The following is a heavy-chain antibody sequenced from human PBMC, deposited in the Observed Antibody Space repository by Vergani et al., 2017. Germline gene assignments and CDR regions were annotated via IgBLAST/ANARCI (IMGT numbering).Heavy chain of an antibody. D-gene: IGHD2-2*01. Sequence: QLLESGGGLIQPGGSLRLSCAASGFTFNSYALTWVRQAPGKGLEWVSGINNNGGNTDYADSVKGRFTLSRDNSKNTLYLQMTDRRAEDTATYYCAKVCGSTSCPYGGGAFDVWGHGTMVTVSS. J-gene: IGHJ3*01. CDR1: GFTFNSYA. CDR3: AKVCGSTSCPYGGGAFDV. V-gene: IGHV3-23*01. CDR2: INNNGGNT.